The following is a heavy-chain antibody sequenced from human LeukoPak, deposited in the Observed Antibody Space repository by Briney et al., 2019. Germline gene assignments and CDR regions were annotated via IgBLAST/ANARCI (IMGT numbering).Heavy chain of an antibody. D-gene: IGHD2-2*01. CDR1: GFTFSSYA. J-gene: IGHJ4*02. Sequence: GGSLRLSCAASGFTFSSYAMSWVRQAPGKGLEWVSAISSSSSYIYYADSVKGRFTISRDNAKNSLYLQMNSLRAEDTAVYYCARDLLGYCSSTSCYPLGYWGQGTLVTVSS. CDR3: ARDLLGYCSSTSCYPLGY. CDR2: ISSSSSYI. V-gene: IGHV3-21*01.